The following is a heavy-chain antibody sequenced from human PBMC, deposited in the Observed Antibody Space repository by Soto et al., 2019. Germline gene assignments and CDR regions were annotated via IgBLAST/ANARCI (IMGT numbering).Heavy chain of an antibody. CDR3: ARLRIATNNYKWFDP. Sequence: SETLSLTCSVSGAALNSGNYYWSWIRQVPGKGLEWIGHIYVTGTVDYNPSLRDRITISQDTSERQFSLNLRLVTAADTAVYYCARLRIATNNYKWFDPWGQGTLVTV. J-gene: IGHJ5*02. CDR1: GAALNSGNYY. CDR2: IYVTGTV. D-gene: IGHD2-21*01. V-gene: IGHV4-31*03.